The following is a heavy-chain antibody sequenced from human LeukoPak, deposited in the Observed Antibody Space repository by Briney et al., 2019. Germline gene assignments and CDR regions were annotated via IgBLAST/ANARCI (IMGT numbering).Heavy chain of an antibody. D-gene: IGHD2-2*02. CDR3: ASPSGGYCSSTSCYTNNWFDP. Sequence: GASVKVSCKASGGTFSSYAISWVRQAPGQGLEWMGGIIPIFGTANYAQKFQGRVTITADESTSTAYMELSSLRSEDTAVYYCASPSGGYCSSTSCYTNNWFDPWGQGTLVTVSS. CDR2: IIPIFGTA. CDR1: GGTFSSYA. V-gene: IGHV1-69*13. J-gene: IGHJ5*02.